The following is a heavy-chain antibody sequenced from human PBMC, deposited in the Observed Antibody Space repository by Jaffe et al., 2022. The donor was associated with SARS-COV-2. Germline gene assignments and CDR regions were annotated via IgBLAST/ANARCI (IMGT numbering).Heavy chain of an antibody. V-gene: IGHV1-8*01. D-gene: IGHD3-10*01. CDR1: GYTFTSYD. J-gene: IGHJ6*03. CDR3: ARGCRWFGELLKWLPYYYYMDV. Sequence: QVQLVQSGAEVKKPGASVKVSCKASGYTFTSYDINWVRQATGQGLEWMGWMNPNSGNTGYAQKFQGRVTMTRNTSISTAYMELSSLRSEDTAVYYCARGCRWFGELLKWLPYYYYMDVWGKGTTVTVSS. CDR2: MNPNSGNT.